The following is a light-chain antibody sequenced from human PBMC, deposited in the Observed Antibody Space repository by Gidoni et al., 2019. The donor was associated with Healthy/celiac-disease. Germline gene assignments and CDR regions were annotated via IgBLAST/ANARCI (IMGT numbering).Light chain of an antibody. Sequence: DIQMTQSPSTLSASVADRVTITCRASQRISSWLAWYQQKPGKAPKLLIYKASSLESGVPSRFSGSGSGTEFTLTISSLQPDDFATYYCQQYNSYPWTFGQGTKVEIK. CDR3: QQYNSYPWT. J-gene: IGKJ1*01. V-gene: IGKV1-5*03. CDR2: KAS. CDR1: QRISSW.